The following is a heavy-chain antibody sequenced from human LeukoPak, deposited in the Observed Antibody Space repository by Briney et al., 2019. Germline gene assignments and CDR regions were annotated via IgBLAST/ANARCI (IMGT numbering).Heavy chain of an antibody. J-gene: IGHJ4*02. CDR3: PKDYGSGSSEYCDY. D-gene: IGHD3-10*01. CDR2: ISASDIT. CDR1: GSTLSSYS. Sequence: GGSLRLSWAATGSTLSSYSVNWGRQAPGKGLEWVSSISASDITNFADSVKGRFSISRDNPKNTLYLQMNSLRAEDTAAYYCPKDYGSGSSEYCDYWGQGTLVTVSS. V-gene: IGHV3-23*01.